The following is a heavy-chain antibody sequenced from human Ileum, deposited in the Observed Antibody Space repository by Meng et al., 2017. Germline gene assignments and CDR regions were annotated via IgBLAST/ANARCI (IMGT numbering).Heavy chain of an antibody. J-gene: IGHJ3*02. CDR1: GGSISSGSYY. D-gene: IGHD2-21*02. Sequence: SETLSLTCTVSGGSISSGSYYWSWIRQPAGKGLEWIGRIYTSGSTNYNPSLKIRITISVDTSKNQFSLKLSSVTAADTAVYYCAREIYCGGDCYDAFDIWGQGTMVTVSS. CDR3: AREIYCGGDCYDAFDI. V-gene: IGHV4-61*02. CDR2: IYTSGST.